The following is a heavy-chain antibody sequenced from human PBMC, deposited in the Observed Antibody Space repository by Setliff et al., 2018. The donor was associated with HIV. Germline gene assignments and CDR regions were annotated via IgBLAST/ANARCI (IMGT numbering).Heavy chain of an antibody. CDR2: IYTSGST. CDR1: GYSISSGYY. V-gene: IGHV4-61*09. CDR3: TVYNTGSSKDHY. D-gene: IGHD2-8*02. J-gene: IGHJ4*02. Sequence: SETLSLTCTVSGYSISSGYYWSWIRQPAGKGLEWIGHIYTSGSTKYNPSLKGRVTISVDTSKNQFSLKLNSVTAADTAVYYCTVYNTGSSKDHYWGQGTPVTVSS.